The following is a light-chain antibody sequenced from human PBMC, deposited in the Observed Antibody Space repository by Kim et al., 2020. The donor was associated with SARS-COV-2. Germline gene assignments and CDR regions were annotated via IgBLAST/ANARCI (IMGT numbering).Light chain of an antibody. V-gene: IGKV3-15*01. Sequence: VAPRETVTLSVRDSQGVGSTLAWYQQKPGQAPRLLIFGATTRPTGIPARFSGSGSETEFTLTISSLQSEDFAVYYCQEYNNWPLYTFGQGTKLEI. CDR1: QGVGST. CDR2: GAT. CDR3: QEYNNWPLYT. J-gene: IGKJ2*01.